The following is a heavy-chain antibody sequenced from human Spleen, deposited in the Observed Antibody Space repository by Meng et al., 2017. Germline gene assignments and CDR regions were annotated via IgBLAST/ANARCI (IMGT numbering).Heavy chain of an antibody. CDR2: IVSDGGIT. CDR3: ARDLGWVLFDY. D-gene: IGHD3-3*01. V-gene: IGHV3-74*01. Sequence: GESLKISCGASGFNFGDYIMHWVRQSPGKGLEWISRIVSDGGITTYADSVKGRFTVSRDNAKNTLYLQMNSLRADYTAVYYCARDLGWVLFDYWGQGALVNVAS. CDR1: GFNFGDYI. J-gene: IGHJ4*02.